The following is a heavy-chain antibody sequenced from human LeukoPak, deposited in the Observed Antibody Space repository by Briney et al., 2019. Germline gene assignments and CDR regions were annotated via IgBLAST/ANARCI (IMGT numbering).Heavy chain of an antibody. CDR3: ARDTLDGAAVAAGNYYGMDV. D-gene: IGHD6-19*01. CDR1: GFTFASYS. V-gene: IGHV3-21*05. J-gene: IGHJ6*02. CDR2: ISDTSEYT. Sequence: GGSLRLSCQAPGFTFASYSMNWVRQVPGKGLGWVSCISDTSEYTNYADSVKGRSTISRDNAKSSLYVQMKSMRAEDTAVYYCARDTLDGAAVAAGNYYGMDVWGQGTTVTVSS.